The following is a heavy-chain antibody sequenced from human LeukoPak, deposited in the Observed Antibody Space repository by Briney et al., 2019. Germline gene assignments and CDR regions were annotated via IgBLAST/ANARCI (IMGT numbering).Heavy chain of an antibody. CDR3: ARGELDEFSSSWLGDY. CDR1: GFTFTNYG. CDR2: IIPIFGTA. V-gene: IGHV1-69*13. Sequence: ASVKVSCKASGFTFTNYGFTWVRQAPGQGLEWMGGIIPIFGTANYAQKFQGRVTITANESTSTAYMELSSLRSEDTAVYYCARGELDEFSSSWLGDYWGQGTLVTVSS. J-gene: IGHJ4*02. D-gene: IGHD6-13*01.